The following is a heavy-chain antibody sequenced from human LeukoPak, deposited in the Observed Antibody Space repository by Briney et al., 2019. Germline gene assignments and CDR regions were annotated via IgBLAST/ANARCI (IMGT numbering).Heavy chain of an antibody. Sequence: ASVKVSCKASGYTFTGYYIHWVRQARGQGPEWMGWINPNSGDTNYAQKFQGRVTMTRDTSINTAYMELSSLSSDDTAVYYCASLVVVTANGYFDLWGRGTLVTVSS. CDR3: ASLVVVTANGYFDL. D-gene: IGHD2-21*02. J-gene: IGHJ2*01. V-gene: IGHV1-2*02. CDR2: INPNSGDT. CDR1: GYTFTGYY.